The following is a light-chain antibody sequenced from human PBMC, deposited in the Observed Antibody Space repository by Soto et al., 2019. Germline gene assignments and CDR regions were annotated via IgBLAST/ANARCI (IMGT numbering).Light chain of an antibody. J-gene: IGKJ4*01. CDR1: QSISSN. Sequence: EIVMTQSPATLSVSLGEGATLTCRPSQSISSNLAWYQQRPGQAPRLLMYGASTSATGVPGRFSGSGSGTEFTLTISSLQYEDYAVYYCQHYNNRPLTLSGGTKVEVK. CDR2: GAS. CDR3: QHYNNRPLT. V-gene: IGKV3-15*01.